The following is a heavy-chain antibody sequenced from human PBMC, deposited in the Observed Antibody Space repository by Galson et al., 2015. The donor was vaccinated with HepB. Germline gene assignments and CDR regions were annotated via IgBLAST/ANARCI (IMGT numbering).Heavy chain of an antibody. V-gene: IGHV4-59*11. J-gene: IGHJ4*02. CDR1: GGSISSHY. D-gene: IGHD4-17*01. Sequence: ETLSLTCSVSGGSISSHYWSWIRQPPGKGLEWIGYIYYSGRTNYNPSLKSRVTISVDTPKNQFSLKLSSVNAADTAVYYCARSDYGDYVNFFEYWGQGTLVTVSS. CDR2: IYYSGRT. CDR3: ARSDYGDYVNFFEY.